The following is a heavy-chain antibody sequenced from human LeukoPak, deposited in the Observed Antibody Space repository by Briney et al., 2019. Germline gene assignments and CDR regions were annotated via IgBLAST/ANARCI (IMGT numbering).Heavy chain of an antibody. CDR1: GGSFSGYY. D-gene: IGHD1-14*01. Sequence: SETLSLTCAVYGGSFSGYYWSWIRQPPGKGLEWIGEINHSGSTNYNPSLKGRVTISVDTSKNQFSLKLSSVTAADTAVYYCARGGITAGWFDPWGQGTLVTVSS. J-gene: IGHJ5*02. V-gene: IGHV4-34*01. CDR3: ARGGITAGWFDP. CDR2: INHSGST.